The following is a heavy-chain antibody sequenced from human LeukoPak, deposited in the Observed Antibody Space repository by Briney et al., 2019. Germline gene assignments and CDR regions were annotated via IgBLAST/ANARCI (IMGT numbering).Heavy chain of an antibody. J-gene: IGHJ4*02. V-gene: IGHV3-21*01. Sequence: PGGSLRLSCAASGFTFSSYSMNWVRQAPGKGLEWVSSISSSSSYTYYADSVKGRFTISRDNAKNSLYLQMNSLRAEDTAVYYCARGLLSYYFDYWGRGTLVTVSS. CDR3: ARGLLSYYFDY. CDR2: ISSSSSYT. D-gene: IGHD2-15*01. CDR1: GFTFSSYS.